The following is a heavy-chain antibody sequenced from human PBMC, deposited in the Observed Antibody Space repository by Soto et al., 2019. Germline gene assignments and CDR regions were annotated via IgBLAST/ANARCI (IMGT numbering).Heavy chain of an antibody. CDR1: GLTLNSFA. CDR2: ISEDGGNK. V-gene: IGHV3-30-3*01. J-gene: IGHJ4*02. D-gene: IGHD6-19*01. Sequence: ESGGGVVQAGRSLRLSCTASGLTLNSFAIHWVRQAPGKGREWVSVISEDGGNKYFAESVRGRFLISRDNSKNTVYLQMNSLRLEDTAVYFCARRLTRTVSALGYWGQGTLVSVSS. CDR3: ARRLTRTVSALGY.